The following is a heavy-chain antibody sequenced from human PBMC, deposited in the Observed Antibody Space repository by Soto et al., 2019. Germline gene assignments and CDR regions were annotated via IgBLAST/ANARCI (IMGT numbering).Heavy chain of an antibody. J-gene: IGHJ3*02. CDR3: AKDLAGYDAFDI. Sequence: EVQLLESGGGLVQPGGSLRLSCAASGFTFSSYAMSWVRQAPGKGLEWVSAISGSGGSTYYADSVKGRFTISRDNSKNTLYLQMNSPRAEDTAVYYCAKDLAGYDAFDIWGQGTMVTVSS. D-gene: IGHD2-15*01. CDR1: GFTFSSYA. CDR2: ISGSGGST. V-gene: IGHV3-23*01.